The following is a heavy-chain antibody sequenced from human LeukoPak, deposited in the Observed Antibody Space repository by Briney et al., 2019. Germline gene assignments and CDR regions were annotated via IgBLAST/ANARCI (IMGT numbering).Heavy chain of an antibody. V-gene: IGHV4-59*01. CDR3: ARATTVTTYYYCGMDI. J-gene: IGHJ6*02. CDR1: GGSISSYY. Sequence: SETLSLTCTVSGGSISSYYWSWIRQPPGKGLEWIGCISYSGSTNSYPSLKSRVTISVDTSKNQFSLNLSSVTAADTAVYYCARATTVTTYYYCGMDIWGQGTTVTVSS. D-gene: IGHD4-11*01. CDR2: ISYSGST.